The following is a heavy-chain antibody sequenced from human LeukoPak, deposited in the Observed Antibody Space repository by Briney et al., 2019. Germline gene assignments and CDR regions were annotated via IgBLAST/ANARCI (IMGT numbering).Heavy chain of an antibody. CDR3: ARDVLGYYDSDWYYYYYMDV. CDR1: GGTFSSYA. V-gene: IGHV1-69*05. CDR2: IIPIFGTA. D-gene: IGHD3-22*01. J-gene: IGHJ6*03. Sequence: ASVKVSCKASGGTFSSYAISWVRQAPGQGLEWMGGIIPIFGTANYAQKFQGRVTITTDESTSTAYMELSSLRSEDTAVYYCARDVLGYYDSDWYYYYYMDVWGKGTTVTVSS.